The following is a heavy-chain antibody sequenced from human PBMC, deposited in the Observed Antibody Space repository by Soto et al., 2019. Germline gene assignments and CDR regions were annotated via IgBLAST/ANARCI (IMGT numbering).Heavy chain of an antibody. CDR2: ISSTTNYI. V-gene: IGHV3-21*06. CDR1: GFTFTRYS. J-gene: IGHJ4*02. Sequence: EVQLVESGGGLVKPGGSLRLSCAASGFTFTRYSMNWVRQAPGKGLEWDSSISSTTNYIYYGDSIKARFTTSRDNAKNSLYVEMNNLRAEDTAVYYCARESEDLTSNFDYWGRGTMVSVSS. CDR3: ARESEDLTSNFDY.